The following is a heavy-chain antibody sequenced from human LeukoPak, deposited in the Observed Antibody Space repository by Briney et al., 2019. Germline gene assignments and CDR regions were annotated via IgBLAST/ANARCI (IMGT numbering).Heavy chain of an antibody. CDR1: GYSISGGYY. CDR2: IYHSGST. Sequence: PSETLSLTCAVSGYSISGGYYWGWIRQPPGKGLEWIGSIYHSGSTYYNPSLKSRVTISVDTSKNQFSLKLSPVTAADTAVYYCARCPLCCSSTSCYVVEVEFDYWGQGTLVTVSS. J-gene: IGHJ4*02. V-gene: IGHV4-38-2*01. CDR3: ARCPLCCSSTSCYVVEVEFDY. D-gene: IGHD2-2*01.